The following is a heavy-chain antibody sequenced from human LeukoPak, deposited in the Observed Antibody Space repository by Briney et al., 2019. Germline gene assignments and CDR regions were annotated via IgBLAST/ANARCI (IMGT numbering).Heavy chain of an antibody. V-gene: IGHV3-53*01. J-gene: IGHJ4*02. Sequence: PGVSLRLSCAVSGFSVTNNYMSWVRQAPGQGLEWVSVFYVGGATYYADSVKGRFTISRDNSENTLYLQMKSLRAEDTAVYYCARGDGYNFFDYWGQGTLVTVSS. D-gene: IGHD5-24*01. CDR2: FYVGGAT. CDR1: GFSVTNNY. CDR3: ARGDGYNFFDY.